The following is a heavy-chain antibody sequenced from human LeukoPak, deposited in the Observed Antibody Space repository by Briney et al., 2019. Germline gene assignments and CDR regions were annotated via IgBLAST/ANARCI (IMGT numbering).Heavy chain of an antibody. J-gene: IGHJ5*02. CDR2: IYYSGST. Sequence: ASETLSLTCTVSGVSISTSTYYWGWIRQPPGKGLEWIGSIYYSGSTYYNPSLKSRVTISVDTSKNQFSLKLSSVTAADTAVYYCASQGYSSRPDWFDPWGQGTLVTVSS. D-gene: IGHD6-13*01. CDR3: ASQGYSSRPDWFDP. CDR1: GVSISTSTYY. V-gene: IGHV4-39*07.